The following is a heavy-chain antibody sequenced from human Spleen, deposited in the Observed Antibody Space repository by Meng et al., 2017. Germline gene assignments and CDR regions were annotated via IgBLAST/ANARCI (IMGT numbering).Heavy chain of an antibody. V-gene: IGHV1-46*01. J-gene: IGHJ4*02. CDR3: AREKSPGHFDY. Sequence: QVQLVQSGSELKKPGASVKVSCKASGYTFTTYYLHWVRQAPGQGLEWMGIINPSGGSTSYAQNFQGRVTMTRDTSTNTVYMELSSLRSEDTAVYYCAREKSPGHFDYWGQGTLVTVSS. CDR2: INPSGGST. CDR1: GYTFTTYY.